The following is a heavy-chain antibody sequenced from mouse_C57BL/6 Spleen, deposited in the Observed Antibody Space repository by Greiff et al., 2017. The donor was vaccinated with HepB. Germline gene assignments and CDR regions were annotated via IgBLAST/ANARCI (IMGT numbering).Heavy chain of an antibody. V-gene: IGHV5-16*01. CDR2: INYDGSST. Sequence: DVHLVESEGGLVQPGSSMKLSCTASGFTFSDYYMAWVRQVPEKGLEWVANINYDGSSTYYLDSLKSRFIISRDNSKNILYLQMSSLKSEDTATYYCARDYSNYGYFDYWGQGTTLTVSS. CDR3: ARDYSNYGYFDY. D-gene: IGHD2-5*01. CDR1: GFTFSDYY. J-gene: IGHJ2*01.